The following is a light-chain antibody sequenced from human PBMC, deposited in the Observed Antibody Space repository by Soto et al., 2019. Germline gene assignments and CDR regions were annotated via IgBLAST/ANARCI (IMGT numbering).Light chain of an antibody. V-gene: IGKV3-20*01. CDR3: QQYGRSGT. Sequence: ENVLTQSPGTLSLSPGERATLSCRASQSVSSYLAWYQQKPGQAPRLLIYGASNRATGIPDRFSGSGSGTDFTLTISRLEPEDFAVYYCQQYGRSGTFGQGTKVDI. CDR2: GAS. J-gene: IGKJ1*01. CDR1: QSVSSY.